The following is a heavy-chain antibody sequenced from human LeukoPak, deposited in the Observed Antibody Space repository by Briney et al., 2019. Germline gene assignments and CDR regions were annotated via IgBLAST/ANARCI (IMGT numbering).Heavy chain of an antibody. D-gene: IGHD5-12*01. V-gene: IGHV4-59*08. CDR3: ARNRGISGYDLSVGY. CDR1: GGSINTYY. CDR2: IYYSGSS. J-gene: IGHJ4*02. Sequence: PSETLSLTCTVSGGSINTYYWSWIRQPPGKGLEWIAYIYYSGSSNYNPSLKSRVTISVDSSKNQFSLKLSSVTAADTAVYYCARNRGISGYDLSVGYWGQGTLVTVSS.